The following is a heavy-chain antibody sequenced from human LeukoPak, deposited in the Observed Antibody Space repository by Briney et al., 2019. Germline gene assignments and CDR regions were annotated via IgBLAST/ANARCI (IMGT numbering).Heavy chain of an antibody. D-gene: IGHD6-19*01. CDR2: IYYSGST. CDR3: ARGVANGSGLSY. CDR1: GGSISSSSYC. V-gene: IGHV4-39*01. Sequence: SETLSLTCTVSGGSISSSSYCWGWIRQPPGKGLEWIGSIYYSGSTYYNPSLKSRVTISVDTSKNQFSLKLSSVTAADTAVYYCARGVANGSGLSYWGQGTLVTVSS. J-gene: IGHJ4*02.